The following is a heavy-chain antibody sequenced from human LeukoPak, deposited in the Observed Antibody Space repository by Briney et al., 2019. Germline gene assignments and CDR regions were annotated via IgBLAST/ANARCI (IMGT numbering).Heavy chain of an antibody. Sequence: KSGPTLVNPTQTLTLTCTFSGFSLSTSGMCVSWIRQPPGKALEWLALINWDDGKYYSTSLKTRLTISKDTSKNQVVLTMTNMDPVDTATYYCARMIWFGDGGYYYYGMDVWGKGTTATVSS. CDR2: INWDDGK. D-gene: IGHD3-10*01. J-gene: IGHJ6*04. V-gene: IGHV2-70*01. CDR3: ARMIWFGDGGYYYYGMDV. CDR1: GFSLSTSGMC.